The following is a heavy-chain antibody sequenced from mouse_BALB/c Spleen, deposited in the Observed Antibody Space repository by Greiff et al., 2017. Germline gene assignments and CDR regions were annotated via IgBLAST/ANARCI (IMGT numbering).Heavy chain of an antibody. V-gene: IGHV5-17*02. CDR2: ISSGSSTI. CDR1: GFTFSSFG. Sequence: EVKLQESGGGLVQPGGSRKLSCAASGFTFSSFGMHWVRQAPEKGLEWVAYISSGSSTIYYADTVKGRFTISRDNPKNTLFLQMTSLRSEDTAMYYCERGAMDDWGQGTSVTVSS. J-gene: IGHJ4*01. CDR3: ERGAMDD.